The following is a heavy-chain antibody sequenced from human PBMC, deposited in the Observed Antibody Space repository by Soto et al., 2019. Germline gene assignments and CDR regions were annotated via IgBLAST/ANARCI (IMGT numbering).Heavy chain of an antibody. CDR2: IIPILGIA. J-gene: IGHJ1*01. D-gene: IGHD3-10*01. Sequence: QVQLVQSGAEVKKPGSSVKVSCKASGGTFSSYTISWVRQAPGQGLEWMGRIIPILGIANYAQKFQGRVTITADKSTSTAYMELSSLRSEDTAVYYCARDYYGGYYYGSGSPTCQHWGQGTLVTVSS. CDR3: ARDYYGGYYYGSGSPTCQH. V-gene: IGHV1-69*08. CDR1: GGTFSSYT.